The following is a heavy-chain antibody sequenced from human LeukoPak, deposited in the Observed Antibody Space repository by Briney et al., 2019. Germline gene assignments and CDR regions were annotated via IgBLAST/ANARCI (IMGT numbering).Heavy chain of an antibody. J-gene: IGHJ5*02. Sequence: GASVKVSCKASGYTFTSYDINWVRQATGQGLEWMGWMNPNSGNTGYAQKFQGRVTMTRNTSISTAYMELSSLRSEDTAVYYCARSRYYYDSSGYYSSAWFDPWGQGTLATVSS. CDR3: ARSRYYYDSSGYYSSAWFDP. CDR1: GYTFTSYD. CDR2: MNPNSGNT. D-gene: IGHD3-22*01. V-gene: IGHV1-8*01.